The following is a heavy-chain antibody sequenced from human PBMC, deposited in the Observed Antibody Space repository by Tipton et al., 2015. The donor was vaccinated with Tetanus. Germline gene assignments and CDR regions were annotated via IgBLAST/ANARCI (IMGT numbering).Heavy chain of an antibody. D-gene: IGHD2-15*01. J-gene: IGHJ4*02. CDR1: GGSISSGGYY. V-gene: IGHV4-31*03. CDR3: ARHESGFCDGGSCPYYFDY. CDR2: IYYSGST. Sequence: TLSLTCTVSGGSISSGGYYWSWIRQHPGKGLEWIGYIYYSGSTYYNPSLKSRVTISVDTSKNQFSLKLSSVTAADTAVYYCARHESGFCDGGSCPYYFDYWGQGALVTVSS.